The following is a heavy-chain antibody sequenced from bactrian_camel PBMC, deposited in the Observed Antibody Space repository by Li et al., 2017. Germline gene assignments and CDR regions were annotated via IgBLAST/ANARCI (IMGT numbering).Heavy chain of an antibody. Sequence: VQLVESGGGSVQVGGSLRLACVISGRTYGRVNMAWFRQTPGKEREGVAAISTGGGRIFYVDSVKGRFTISQDNAKNTVYLQMNDLKPEDTAMYYCAAEASMTCLHCSGGDCYVFVSADFGYWGQGTQVTVS. V-gene: IGHV3S40*01. CDR2: ISTGGGRI. CDR1: GRTYGRVN. CDR3: AAEASMTCLHCSGGDCYVFVSADFGY. D-gene: IGHD2*01. J-gene: IGHJ6*01.